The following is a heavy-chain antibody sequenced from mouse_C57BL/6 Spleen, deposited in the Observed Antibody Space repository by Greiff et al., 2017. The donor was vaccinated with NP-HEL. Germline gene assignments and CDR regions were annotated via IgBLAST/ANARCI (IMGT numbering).Heavy chain of an antibody. CDR3: SRGDYYVSSYECFAY. J-gene: IGHJ3*01. Sequence: VQLQQPGAELVKPGASVKLSCKASGYTFTSYWMHWVKQRPGQGLEWIGMIHPNSGSTNYNQKFKSKATLTVDKSSSTTYMQLSSLTSEDSAVYYCSRGDYYVSSYECFAYWGQGTLVTVSA. CDR2: IHPNSGST. D-gene: IGHD1-1*01. V-gene: IGHV1-64*01. CDR1: GYTFTSYW.